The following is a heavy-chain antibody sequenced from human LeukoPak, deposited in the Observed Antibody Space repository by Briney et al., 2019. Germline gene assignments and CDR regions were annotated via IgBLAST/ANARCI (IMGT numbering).Heavy chain of an antibody. CDR3: ARGGNSSWDY. CDR2: IKPDGTEK. Sequence: GGSLRLSCAASGFTFSSYAMSWVRQAPGKGLEWVANIKPDGTEKYYVDSLKGRFTISRDNAKNSLYLQMNSLRVEHTAVYYCARGGNSSWDYWGQGALVTVSS. J-gene: IGHJ4*02. CDR1: GFTFSSYA. D-gene: IGHD6-6*01. V-gene: IGHV3-7*01.